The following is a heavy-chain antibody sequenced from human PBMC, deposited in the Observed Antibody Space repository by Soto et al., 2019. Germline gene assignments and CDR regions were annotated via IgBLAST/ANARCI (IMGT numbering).Heavy chain of an antibody. Sequence: PGGSLRLSCAASGFTFGDYWMHWVRQAPGKGPEWVSRMTSDGRTVQCADSVKGRFTVSRDNAKNTLYLRMNSLRAEDTAVYYCARAEVDYWGPGTLVTVSS. CDR3: ARAEVDY. V-gene: IGHV3-74*03. CDR2: MTSDGRTV. CDR1: GFTFGDYW. J-gene: IGHJ4*02.